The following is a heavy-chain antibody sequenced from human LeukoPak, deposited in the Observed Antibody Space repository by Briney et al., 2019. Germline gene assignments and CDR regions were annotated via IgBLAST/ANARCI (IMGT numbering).Heavy chain of an antibody. Sequence: PGGSLRLSCAVSGFTFSSYAMTWVRQAPGKGLDWVSGIGGGSGSTYYSDSVKGRFTVSRDTSKNTLYLQINSLRVEDTAVYYCARDGVATNDWQPDHWGQGTLVTVSS. J-gene: IGHJ4*02. CDR1: GFTFSSYA. CDR2: IGGGSGST. V-gene: IGHV3-23*01. D-gene: IGHD5-24*01. CDR3: ARDGVATNDWQPDH.